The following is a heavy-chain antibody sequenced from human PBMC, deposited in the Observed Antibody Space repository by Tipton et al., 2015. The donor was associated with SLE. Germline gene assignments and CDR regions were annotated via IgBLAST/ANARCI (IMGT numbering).Heavy chain of an antibody. V-gene: IGHV4-34*01. CDR1: GGSLSGYY. Sequence: TLSLTCAVYGGSLSGYYWSWIRQPPGKGLEWIGEINHSGSTNYDPSLKSRVTISVDTSKNQFSLKLSSVTAADTAVYYCARVSGSSWYVSFYYGMDVWGQGTTVTVSS. CDR2: INHSGST. D-gene: IGHD6-13*01. J-gene: IGHJ6*02. CDR3: ARVSGSSWYVSFYYGMDV.